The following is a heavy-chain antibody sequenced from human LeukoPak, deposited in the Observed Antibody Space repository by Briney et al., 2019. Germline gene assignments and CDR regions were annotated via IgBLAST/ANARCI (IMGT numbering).Heavy chain of an antibody. CDR2: IYYSGST. CDR3: ARQKSRVRFLEWS. V-gene: IGHV4-61*08. J-gene: IGHJ4*02. CDR1: GGSISSGDYY. D-gene: IGHD3-3*01. Sequence: PSETLSLTCTVSGGSISSGDYYWSWIRQPPGKGLEWIGYIYYSGSTNYNPSLKSRVTISVDTSKNQFSLKLSSVTAADTAVYYCARQKSRVRFLEWSGGQGTLVTVSS.